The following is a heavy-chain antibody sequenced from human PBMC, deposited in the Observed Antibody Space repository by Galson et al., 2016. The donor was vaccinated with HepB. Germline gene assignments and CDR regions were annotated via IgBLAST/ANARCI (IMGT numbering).Heavy chain of an antibody. CDR2: IDYSGST. CDR1: GESVINDRYY. Sequence: SETLSLTCIVSGESVINDRYYWTWIRLPPGKGLEWIGCIDYSGSTNYSPSLKSRVTMSLDASENEVSLRLSSVTAADTAIYYCARGRRTICNGSICYKDSYYYATDVWGQGTTVAVS. D-gene: IGHD2-15*01. CDR3: ARGRRTICNGSICYKDSYYYATDV. J-gene: IGHJ6*02. V-gene: IGHV4-61*01.